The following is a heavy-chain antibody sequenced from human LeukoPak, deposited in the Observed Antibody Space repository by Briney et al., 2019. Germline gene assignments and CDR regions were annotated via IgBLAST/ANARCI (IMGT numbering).Heavy chain of an antibody. CDR3: ARDTYYYGSGSYLALDY. Sequence: GGSLRLSCAASGFTFSSYGMYWVRQAPGKGLEWVAVIWFDGGNKYYADSVKGRFTISRDNSKNTLYLQMNSLRAEDTAVYYCARDTYYYGSGSYLALDYRGQGTLVTVSS. CDR1: GFTFSSYG. V-gene: IGHV3-33*01. D-gene: IGHD3-10*01. CDR2: IWFDGGNK. J-gene: IGHJ4*02.